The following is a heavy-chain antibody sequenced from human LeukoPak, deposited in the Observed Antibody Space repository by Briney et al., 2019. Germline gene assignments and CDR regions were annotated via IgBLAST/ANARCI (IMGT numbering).Heavy chain of an antibody. Sequence: SETLSLTCTVSGGSISSYYWSWIRQHPGKRLEWIGYIYYSGSTNYNPSPKSRVTISVDTSKNQFSLKLSSVTAADTAVYYCARGRSNYYGMDVWGQGTTVTVSS. V-gene: IGHV4-59*01. D-gene: IGHD1-26*01. CDR1: GGSISSYY. CDR2: IYYSGST. J-gene: IGHJ6*02. CDR3: ARGRSNYYGMDV.